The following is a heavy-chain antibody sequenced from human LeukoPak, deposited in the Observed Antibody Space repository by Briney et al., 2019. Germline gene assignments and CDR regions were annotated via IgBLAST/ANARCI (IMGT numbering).Heavy chain of an antibody. CDR2: IYYSGST. CDR3: ARDRYYRDSSGYSGGRWFDP. J-gene: IGHJ5*02. V-gene: IGHV4-59*01. D-gene: IGHD3-22*01. CDR1: GGSISSYY. Sequence: PSETLSLTCTVSGGSISSYYWSWIRQPPGRGLEWIGYIYYSGSTNYNPSLKSRVTISVDTSKNQFSLELSSVTAADTAVYYCARDRYYRDSSGYSGGRWFDPWGQGTLVTVSS.